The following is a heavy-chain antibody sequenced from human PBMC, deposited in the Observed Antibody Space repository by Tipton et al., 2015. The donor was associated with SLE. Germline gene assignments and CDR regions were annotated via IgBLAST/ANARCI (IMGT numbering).Heavy chain of an antibody. D-gene: IGHD1-26*01. CDR3: ARGGYSGSYRFYFSDY. Sequence: TLSLTCSVSGDSITSYYWSWFRQSTGRGLEWIGRVYSSGSANYNPALISRVSMSVDISKNQFFLTLRSVTAADTAVYYCARGGYSGSYRFYFSDYWGQGTAVTVSS. J-gene: IGHJ4*02. CDR1: GDSITSYY. CDR2: VYSSGSA. V-gene: IGHV4-4*07.